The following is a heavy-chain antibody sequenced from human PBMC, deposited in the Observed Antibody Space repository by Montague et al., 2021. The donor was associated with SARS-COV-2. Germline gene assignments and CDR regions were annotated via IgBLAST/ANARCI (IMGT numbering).Heavy chain of an antibody. CDR1: GFTFSSYA. D-gene: IGHD3-3*01. J-gene: IGHJ6*03. CDR2: ISSNGGST. V-gene: IGHV3-64*01. CDR3: ARDGSGFWSGFHYYYYMDV. Sequence: SLRLSCAASGFTFSSYAMHWVRQAPGKGLEYVSAISSNGGSTYYAISVKGRFTISRDNSKNMLYLQMGSLRAEDMAVYYCARDGSGFWSGFHYYYYMDVWGKGTTVTVSS.